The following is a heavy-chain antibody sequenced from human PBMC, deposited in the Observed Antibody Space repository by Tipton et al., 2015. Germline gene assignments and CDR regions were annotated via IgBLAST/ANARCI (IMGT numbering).Heavy chain of an antibody. D-gene: IGHD6-13*01. V-gene: IGHV3-53*01. J-gene: IGHJ4*02. Sequence: SLRLSCAAAGFTFDDYGMSWVRQAPGRGLEWVSIIYGGGSTYYADSVKGRFTISRDNSKNTLYLQMNSLRAEDTAVYYCARGGIAAAIDYWGQGTLVTVSS. CDR3: ARGGIAAAIDY. CDR1: GFTFDDYG. CDR2: IYGGGST.